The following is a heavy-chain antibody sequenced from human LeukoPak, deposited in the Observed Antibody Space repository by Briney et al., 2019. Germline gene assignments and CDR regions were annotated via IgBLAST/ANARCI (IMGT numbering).Heavy chain of an antibody. CDR2: ISGSGGNT. D-gene: IGHD6-6*01. CDR1: GLTFSSYA. Sequence: SGGSLRLSCAASGLTFSSYAMNWVRQAPGKGLEWVSAISGSGGNTYYADSVKGRFTISRDNSKNTLYLQMNSLRAEDTAVYYCAKAPRYSSSPYWGQGTLVTVSS. CDR3: AKAPRYSSSPY. V-gene: IGHV3-23*01. J-gene: IGHJ4*02.